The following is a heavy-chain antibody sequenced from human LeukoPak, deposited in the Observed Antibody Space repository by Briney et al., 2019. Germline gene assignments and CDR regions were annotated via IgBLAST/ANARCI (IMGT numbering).Heavy chain of an antibody. J-gene: IGHJ5*02. CDR1: GVTFSSYW. V-gene: IGHV3-74*01. Sequence: GGSLRLSCAASGVTFSSYWMHWVRQAPGKGLVWVSRINSDGSTTNYADSVKGRFTISRDNAKNTLYLQMNSLRAEDTAVYYCVRAEASWGPGSLVTVSS. CDR3: VRAEAS. CDR2: INSDGSTT.